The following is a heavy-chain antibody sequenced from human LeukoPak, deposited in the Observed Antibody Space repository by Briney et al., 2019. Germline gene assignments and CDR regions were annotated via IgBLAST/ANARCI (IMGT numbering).Heavy chain of an antibody. CDR1: GFTFSSYA. D-gene: IGHD2-8*01. V-gene: IGHV3-23*01. J-gene: IGHJ6*02. Sequence: GGSLRLSCAASGFTFSSYAMNWVRQAPRKGLEWVSDISGSGDMTYYADSVKGRFTISRDNSKNTVYLQMNGLRAEDTAVYFCARSQTNAVYYYGMDVWGQGTTVTVSS. CDR3: ARSQTNAVYYYGMDV. CDR2: ISGSGDMT.